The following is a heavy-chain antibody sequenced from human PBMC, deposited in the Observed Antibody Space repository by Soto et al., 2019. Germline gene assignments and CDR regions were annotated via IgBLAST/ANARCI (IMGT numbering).Heavy chain of an antibody. CDR3: ARTRLNTAMALDY. Sequence: GVSLRVSCGAFGFTFSSYWVSWVRQAPGKGLEWVANIKQDGSEKYYVDSVKGRFTISRDNAKNSLYLQMNSLRAEDTAVYYCARTRLNTAMALDYWGQGTLVTVYS. CDR1: GFTFSSYW. J-gene: IGHJ4*02. D-gene: IGHD5-18*01. CDR2: IKQDGSEK. V-gene: IGHV3-7*05.